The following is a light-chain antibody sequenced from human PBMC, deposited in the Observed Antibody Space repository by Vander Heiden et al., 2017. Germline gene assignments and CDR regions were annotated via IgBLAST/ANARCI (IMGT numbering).Light chain of an antibody. CDR3: QQSQYT. CDR1: QSISSY. J-gene: IGKJ2*01. Sequence: DIQMTQSPSSLSASVGDRVTITCRASQSISSYLNWDQQKPGKAPKLLIYAASSLQSGVPSRFSGSGSGTDFTLTISSLQPEDFATYHGQQSQYTFGQGTKLEIK. CDR2: AAS. V-gene: IGKV1-39*01.